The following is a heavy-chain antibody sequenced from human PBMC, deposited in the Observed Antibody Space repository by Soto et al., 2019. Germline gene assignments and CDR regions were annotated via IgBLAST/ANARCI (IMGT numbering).Heavy chain of an antibody. D-gene: IGHD2-15*01. CDR3: ARGRGYCSGGSCNIFDY. Sequence: SETLSLTCAVYGGSFSGYYWSWIRQPPGKGLEWIGEINHSGSTNYNPSLKSRVTISVDTSKNQFSLKLSSVTAADTAVYYCARGRGYCSGGSCNIFDYWGQGTLVTVSS. V-gene: IGHV4-34*01. CDR1: GGSFSGYY. CDR2: INHSGST. J-gene: IGHJ4*02.